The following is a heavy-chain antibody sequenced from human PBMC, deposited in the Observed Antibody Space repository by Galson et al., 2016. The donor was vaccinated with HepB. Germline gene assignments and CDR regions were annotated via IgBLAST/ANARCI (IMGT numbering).Heavy chain of an antibody. Sequence: SLRLSCAASGFTFSTHAMHWVRQAPGKGLEWVAVISYDGNIKYYTDSVKGRFTIFRDDSKNTLFLEMNSLRIEDTAMYYCARDAGAYRYGPGSYWGQGTLVTVSS. V-gene: IGHV3-30*04. CDR1: GFTFSTHA. CDR3: ARDAGAYRYGPGSY. CDR2: ISYDGNIK. D-gene: IGHD5-18*01. J-gene: IGHJ4*02.